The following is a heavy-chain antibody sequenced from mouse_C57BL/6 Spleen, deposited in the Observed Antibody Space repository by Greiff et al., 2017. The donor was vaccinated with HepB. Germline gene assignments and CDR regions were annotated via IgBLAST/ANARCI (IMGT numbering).Heavy chain of an antibody. V-gene: IGHV1-50*01. J-gene: IGHJ2*01. Sequence: VKLQQPGAELVKPGASVKLSCKASGYTFTSYWMQWVKQRPGQGLEWIGEIDPSDSYTNYNQKFKGKATLTVDTSSSTAYMQLSSLTSEDSAVYYCARDLITTVVATRYFDYWGQGTTLTVSS. CDR3: ARDLITTVVATRYFDY. D-gene: IGHD1-1*01. CDR2: IDPSDSYT. CDR1: GYTFTSYW.